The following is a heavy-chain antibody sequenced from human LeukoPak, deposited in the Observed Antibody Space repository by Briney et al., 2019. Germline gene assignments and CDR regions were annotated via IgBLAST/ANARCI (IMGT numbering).Heavy chain of an antibody. Sequence: SETLSLTCTVSGGSISNYYWTWIRQPAGKGLEWIGRIYTSGSTNYNPSLKSRVTMSVDTSKNQFSLKLSSVTAADTAVYYCARFGANYYYYYMDVWGKGTTVTVSS. CDR2: IYTSGST. CDR3: ARFGANYYYYYMDV. V-gene: IGHV4-4*07. CDR1: GGSISNYY. J-gene: IGHJ6*03. D-gene: IGHD3-16*01.